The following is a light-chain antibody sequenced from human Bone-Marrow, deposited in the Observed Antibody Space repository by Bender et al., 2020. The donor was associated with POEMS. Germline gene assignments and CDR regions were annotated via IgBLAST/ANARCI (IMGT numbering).Light chain of an antibody. Sequence: QSALTQPASVSGTPGQSITISCTGSNSDVGGYKYVSWYQQRPGKVPNLIIFEVSNRPSGISNRFSGSKSGNTASLTISGLQAEDEADYYCTSFTSSTAPVVFGGGTKLTVL. CDR2: EVS. V-gene: IGLV2-14*01. CDR1: NSDVGGYKY. CDR3: TSFTSSTAPVV. J-gene: IGLJ2*01.